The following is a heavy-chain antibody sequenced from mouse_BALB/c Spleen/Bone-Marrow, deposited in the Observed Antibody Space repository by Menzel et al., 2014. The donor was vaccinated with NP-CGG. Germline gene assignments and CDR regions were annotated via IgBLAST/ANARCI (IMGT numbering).Heavy chain of an antibody. D-gene: IGHD2-3*01. CDR1: GVNIKDTY. CDR2: IDPANGNT. V-gene: IGHV14-3*02. CDR3: ARGGRWSYAMDY. J-gene: IGHJ4*01. Sequence: VQLHQSGAELVKQGASVKLSCTASGVNIKDTYMYWVKHRPEQGLEWIGRIDPANGNTKYDPKFQGKATITADTSSNTAYLLLSGVTAEYSGVYYCARGGRWSYAMDYWGQGTSVTVSS.